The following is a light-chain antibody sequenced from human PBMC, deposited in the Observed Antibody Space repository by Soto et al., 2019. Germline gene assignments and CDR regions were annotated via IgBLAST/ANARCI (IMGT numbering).Light chain of an antibody. Sequence: QSVLTQPASVSGSPGQSITISCTGTSSDVGGYDYVSWYQQHPGKAPNLLIYDVTNRPSGVSNRFSGSKSGNTASLTISGLQAEDEAEYYCSSYTSSSTLLVVFGGGTQLTVL. CDR1: SSDVGGYDY. CDR2: DVT. J-gene: IGLJ2*01. V-gene: IGLV2-14*01. CDR3: SSYTSSSTLLVV.